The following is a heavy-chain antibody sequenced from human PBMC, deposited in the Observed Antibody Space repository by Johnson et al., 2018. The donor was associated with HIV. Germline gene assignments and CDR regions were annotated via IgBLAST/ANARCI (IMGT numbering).Heavy chain of an antibody. CDR2: ISYDGSNK. D-gene: IGHD3-22*01. V-gene: IGHV3-30*03. CDR3: ARVGGWYYYDSSGYRDDAFGI. J-gene: IGHJ3*02. CDR1: GFTFSSYG. Sequence: VQLVESGGGVVQPGRSLRLSCAASGFTFSSYGMHWVRQAPGKGLEWVAVISYDGSNKYYADSVKGRFTISRDNSKNTLYLQMNSLRAEDTAVYYCARVGGWYYYDSSGYRDDAFGIWGQGTMVTVSS.